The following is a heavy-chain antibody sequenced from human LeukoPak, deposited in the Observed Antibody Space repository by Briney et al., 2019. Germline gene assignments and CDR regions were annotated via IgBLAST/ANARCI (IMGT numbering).Heavy chain of an antibody. CDR3: ARRDSSGSINWFDP. CDR1: GGSISSGGYS. D-gene: IGHD3-22*01. Sequence: SETLSLTCAVSGGSISSGGYSWRWIRQPPGKGLEWIGYIYHSGSTYYNPSLKSRVTISVDRSKNQFSLKLSSVTAADTAVYYCARRDSSGSINWFDPWGQGTLVTVSS. V-gene: IGHV4-30-2*01. J-gene: IGHJ5*02. CDR2: IYHSGST.